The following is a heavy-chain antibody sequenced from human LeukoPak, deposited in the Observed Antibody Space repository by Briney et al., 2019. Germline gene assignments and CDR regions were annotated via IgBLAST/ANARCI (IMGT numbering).Heavy chain of an antibody. CDR1: GYNFARYW. CDR3: ARRGFGGVLLHAFDI. D-gene: IGHD3-16*01. CDR2: IYAGDSDT. V-gene: IGHV5-51*01. J-gene: IGHJ3*02. Sequence: GESLKISCAGSGYNFARYWIGWVRQVPGKGLEYMGIIYAGDSDTTYSPSFQGQVIISADKSVDSAYLQWNSLKASDTAMFYCARRGFGGVLLHAFDIWGQGTTVTVSS.